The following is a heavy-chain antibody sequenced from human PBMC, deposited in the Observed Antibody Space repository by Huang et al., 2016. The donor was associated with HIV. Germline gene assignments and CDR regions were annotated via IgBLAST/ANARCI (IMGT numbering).Heavy chain of an antibody. J-gene: IGHJ4*02. Sequence: VQLVQSGAEVKKPGESLKISCKGSGYSFSSDWIAWVRQMPGKGLEWLGIIFPDDSDTTYGPSFEGQVTISADKSIGTAYLQWSSLKASDTAMYYCARRFSSSSGYFDYWGQGSLVTVSS. V-gene: IGHV5-51*01. D-gene: IGHD6-6*01. CDR1: GYSFSSDW. CDR3: ARRFSSSSGYFDY. CDR2: IFPDDSDT.